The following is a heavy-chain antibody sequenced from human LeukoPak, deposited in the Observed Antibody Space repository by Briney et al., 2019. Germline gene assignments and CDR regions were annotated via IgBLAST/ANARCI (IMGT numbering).Heavy chain of an antibody. V-gene: IGHV1-18*01. CDR1: GYTFTSYG. CDR3: ARVELAAAGKSPNSGYYYYGMDV. J-gene: IGHJ6*02. Sequence: ASVKVSCKASGYTFTSYGISWVRQAPGQGLEWMGWISAYNGNTNYAQKLQGRVTMTTDTSTSTAYMELRSLRSDDTAVYYCARVELAAAGKSPNSGYYYYGMDVWGQGTTVTVSS. CDR2: ISAYNGNT. D-gene: IGHD6-13*01.